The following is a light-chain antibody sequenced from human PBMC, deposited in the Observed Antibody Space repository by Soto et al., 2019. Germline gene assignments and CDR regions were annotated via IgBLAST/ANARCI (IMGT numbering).Light chain of an antibody. Sequence: DIQMTQSPSSLSASVGDRVTITCQASQVITNDLNWYQQKPGKAPKVLIYEASNLKTWVPSRFSGSGSGTDFTFTISSLQPEDIATYFCQQYDNVPLTFGGGTKVEIK. CDR3: QQYDNVPLT. CDR1: QVITND. J-gene: IGKJ4*01. CDR2: EAS. V-gene: IGKV1-33*01.